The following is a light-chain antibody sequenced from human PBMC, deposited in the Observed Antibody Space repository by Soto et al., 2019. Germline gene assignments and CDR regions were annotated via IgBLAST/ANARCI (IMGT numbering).Light chain of an antibody. CDR2: EVN. J-gene: IGLJ3*02. V-gene: IGLV2-23*02. Sequence: QSALTQPASVSGSPGQSITISCTGTSSDVGLYNLVSWYQHLPGKAPKLIIYEVNERPSGISDRFSGSKSGNTASLTISGLQDEDEADYYCCSYVVSSILMFGGGTKLTVL. CDR1: SSDVGLYNL. CDR3: CSYVVSSILM.